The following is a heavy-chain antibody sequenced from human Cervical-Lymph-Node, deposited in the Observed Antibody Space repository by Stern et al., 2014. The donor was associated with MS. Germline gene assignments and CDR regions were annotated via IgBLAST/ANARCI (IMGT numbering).Heavy chain of an antibody. CDR1: GFTFGNYA. J-gene: IGHJ4*02. CDR2: LSSDGSRQ. D-gene: IGHD3-22*01. V-gene: IGHV3-30-3*01. Sequence: VQLVESGGGVVQPGRSRRLSCAAAGFTFGNYAMHWVRQAPGKGLEWVTLLSSDGSRQYYTDGVKGRFTISRDNTKSTLYLQMNSLTTEDTAVYYCARDYSESRGHYLFYFGLWGQGTLVNVSS. CDR3: ARDYSESRGHYLFYFGL.